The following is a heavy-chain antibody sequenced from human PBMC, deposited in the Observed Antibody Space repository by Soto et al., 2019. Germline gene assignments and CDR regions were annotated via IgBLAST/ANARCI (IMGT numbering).Heavy chain of an antibody. J-gene: IGHJ3*01. CDR1: GVTFSYYW. CDR2: IHSDGSST. Sequence: EVQRVESGGGLVRPGWSLRLSCAASGVTFSYYWIHLVRQAPGKGLVWVSRIHSDGSSTTYADFVKGRFIISRDNARNTVDLQMNSVRVEDTAVYYCARGERGAVDLWGQGTVGTFSS. V-gene: IGHV3-74*01. D-gene: IGHD1-1*01. CDR3: ARGERGAVDL.